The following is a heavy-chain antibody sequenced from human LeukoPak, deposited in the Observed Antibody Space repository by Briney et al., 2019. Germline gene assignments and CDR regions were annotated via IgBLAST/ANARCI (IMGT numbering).Heavy chain of an antibody. CDR2: IYSGGST. V-gene: IGHV3-66*01. D-gene: IGHD1-26*01. CDR3: ARDQIVGATTSGAFDI. Sequence: PGGSLRLSCAASGFTVSSNYMSWVRQAPGKGLEWVSVIYSGGSTYYADSVKGRFTISRDNSKNTLYLQMNSLRVEDTAVYYCARDQIVGATTSGAFDIWGQGTMVTVSS. J-gene: IGHJ3*02. CDR1: GFTVSSNY.